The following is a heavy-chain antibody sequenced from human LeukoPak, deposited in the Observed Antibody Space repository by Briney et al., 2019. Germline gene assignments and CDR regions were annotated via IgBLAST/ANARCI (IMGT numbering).Heavy chain of an antibody. V-gene: IGHV1-24*01. CDR3: ARSSVTIFGPGQLNWFDP. J-gene: IGHJ5*02. Sequence: ASVKVSCKVSGYTLTELSMHWVRQAPGKGLEWMGGFDPEDGETIYAQKFQGRVTMTRDTSTSTAYMELSSLRSEDTAVYYCARSSVTIFGPGQLNWFDPWGQGTLVTVSS. D-gene: IGHD3-3*01. CDR2: FDPEDGET. CDR1: GYTLTELS.